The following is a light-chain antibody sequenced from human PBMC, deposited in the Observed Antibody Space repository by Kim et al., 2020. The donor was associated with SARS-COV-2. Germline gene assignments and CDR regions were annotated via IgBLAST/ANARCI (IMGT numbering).Light chain of an antibody. Sequence: VTISCPGSSSNIGTGYDVHWYQQLPGTAPKLLIYGNSNRPSGVPDRFSGSKSGTSASLAITGLQAEDEADYYCQSYDSSLSGSGVFGTGTKVTVL. CDR3: QSYDSSLSGSGV. CDR2: GNS. V-gene: IGLV1-40*01. J-gene: IGLJ1*01. CDR1: SSNIGTGYD.